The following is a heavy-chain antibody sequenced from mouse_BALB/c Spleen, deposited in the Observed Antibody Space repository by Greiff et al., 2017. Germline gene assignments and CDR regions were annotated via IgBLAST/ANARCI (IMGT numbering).Heavy chain of an antibody. Sequence: QVQLKESGAELAKPGASVKMSCKASGYTFTSYWMHWVKQRPGQGLEWIGYINPSTGYTEYNQKFKDKATLTADKSSSTAYMQLSSLTSEDSAVYYCARLFGNYGYWGQGTTLTVSS. J-gene: IGHJ2*01. CDR1: GYTFTSYW. CDR3: ARLFGNYGY. CDR2: INPSTGYT. V-gene: IGHV1-7*01. D-gene: IGHD2-1*01.